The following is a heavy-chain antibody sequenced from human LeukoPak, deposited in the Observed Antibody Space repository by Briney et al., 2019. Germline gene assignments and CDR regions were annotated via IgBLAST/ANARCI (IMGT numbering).Heavy chain of an antibody. CDR1: GDSISSYY. CDR3: ARVSLGPMYYYDSSGNYGMDV. D-gene: IGHD3-22*01. Sequence: SETLSLTCTVSGDSISSYYWSWIRQPPGKGLEWIGCIYTSGSTNYNPSLKSRVTMSVDTSKNQFSLKLSSVTAADTAVYYCARVSLGPMYYYDSSGNYGMDVWGQGTTVTVSS. J-gene: IGHJ6*02. V-gene: IGHV4-4*09. CDR2: IYTSGST.